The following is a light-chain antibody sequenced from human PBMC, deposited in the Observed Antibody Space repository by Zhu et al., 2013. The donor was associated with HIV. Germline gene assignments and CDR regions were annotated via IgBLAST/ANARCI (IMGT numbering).Light chain of an antibody. CDR3: QQFNSYPLFT. V-gene: IGKV1-13*02. CDR2: DAS. CDR1: QDITTA. Sequence: IQMTQSPSSLSASVGDRVTITCRASQDITTALAWYQQNAGKAPNLLFYDASSLESGVPSRFSGSGSGTDFTLTISSLQPEDFATYYCQQFNSYPLFTFGPGTKVDIK. J-gene: IGKJ3*01.